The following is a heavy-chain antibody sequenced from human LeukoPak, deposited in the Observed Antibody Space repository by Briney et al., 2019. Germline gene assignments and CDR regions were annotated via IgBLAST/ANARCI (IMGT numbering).Heavy chain of an antibody. J-gene: IGHJ4*02. Sequence: PGRSLRLSCAASGFTFSSYSMNWVRQAPGKGLEWVSYISSSSSTIYYADSVKGRFTISRDNAKNSLYLQMNSLRAEDTAVYYCARDEHIVVVTAILNYWGQGTLVTVSS. CDR2: ISSSSSTI. V-gene: IGHV3-48*04. CDR3: ARDEHIVVVTAILNY. CDR1: GFTFSSYS. D-gene: IGHD2-21*02.